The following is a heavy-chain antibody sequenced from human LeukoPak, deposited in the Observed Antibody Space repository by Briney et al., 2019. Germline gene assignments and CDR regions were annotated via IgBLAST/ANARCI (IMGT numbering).Heavy chain of an antibody. Sequence: GGSLRLSCAASGLTFSDYAMSWVRQARGKGLEWVSSIGGDGAGTYYADSVKGRFIISRDNSKSTVFLQMNSLTAEDTAVYYCARDDYGDYFEDYWGQGTLVTVSS. V-gene: IGHV3-23*01. J-gene: IGHJ4*02. CDR2: IGGDGAGT. D-gene: IGHD4-17*01. CDR1: GLTFSDYA. CDR3: ARDDYGDYFEDY.